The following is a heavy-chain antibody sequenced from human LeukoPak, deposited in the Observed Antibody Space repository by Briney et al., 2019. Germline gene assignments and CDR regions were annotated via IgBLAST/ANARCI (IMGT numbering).Heavy chain of an antibody. CDR2: TYHSGST. D-gene: IGHD1-1*01. Sequence: PSETLSLTCAVSGDSISTSTGWNWVRQPPGKGLEWIGETYHSGSTNRNPSLKSRVAISVDKTKNQFSLKLSSVTAADTAMYYCARGHNENDYKSTIDVWGEGTMVTVSS. V-gene: IGHV4-4*02. CDR3: ARGHNENDYKSTIDV. J-gene: IGHJ3*01. CDR1: GDSISTSTG.